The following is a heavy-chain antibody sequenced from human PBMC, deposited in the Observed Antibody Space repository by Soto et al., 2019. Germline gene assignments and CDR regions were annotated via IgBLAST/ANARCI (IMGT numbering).Heavy chain of an antibody. V-gene: IGHV1-2*06. CDR1: GYFFTSHY. D-gene: IGHD3-10*01. CDR3: AREVTYGGGSFSLGL. J-gene: IGHJ4*02. CDR2: INPNNGDT. Sequence: QVQLVQSGAEVEKPGASVKVSCKTSGYFFTSHYIHWVRLAPGRGLEWMGRINPNNGDTNSPQKFQRRVTMTSDTSISTAYMEMSGLRSDDTALDSCAREVTYGGGSFSLGLWGQGTLVTVSS.